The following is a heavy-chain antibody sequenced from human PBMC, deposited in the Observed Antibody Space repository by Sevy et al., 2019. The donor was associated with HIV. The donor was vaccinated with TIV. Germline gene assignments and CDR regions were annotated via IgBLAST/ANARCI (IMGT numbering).Heavy chain of an antibody. CDR1: GFTFSKYS. V-gene: IGHV3-23*01. CDR2: LSFGCGEI. J-gene: IGHJ4*02. D-gene: IGHD2-8*01. Sequence: GSLRLSCAASGFTFSKYSMSWVRQPPGKGLEWVSTLSFGCGEINYADSVKGRFTISRDNYQSSVYLQMNNLRPEDTAVYYCAREGCTKPHDYWGQGTLVTVSS. CDR3: AREGCTKPHDY.